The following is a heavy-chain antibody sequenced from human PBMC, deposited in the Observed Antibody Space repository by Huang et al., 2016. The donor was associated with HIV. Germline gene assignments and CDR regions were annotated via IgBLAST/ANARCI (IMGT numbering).Heavy chain of an antibody. CDR3: AGTAYSYGFRQGYNWFDP. V-gene: IGHV1-69*12. CDR1: GGTFSSYA. CDR2: SIPMFGTA. Sequence: QVLLVQSGAEVRKPGSSVKVSCTAFGGTFSSYAISWVRQAPGQGLEWRGGSIPMFGTANYTQKFQGRVTITVDESTNTGYMELTRLTSEDTAVYYCAGTAYSYGFRQGYNWFDPWGQGTPVTVSS. D-gene: IGHD5-18*01. J-gene: IGHJ5*02.